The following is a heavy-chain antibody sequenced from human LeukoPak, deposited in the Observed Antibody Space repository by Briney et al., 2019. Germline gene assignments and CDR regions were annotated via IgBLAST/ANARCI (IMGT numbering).Heavy chain of an antibody. CDR3: ARVSTYYYYMDV. CDR1: GFTFDDYG. CDR2: INWNGGST. J-gene: IGHJ6*03. Sequence: GGSLRLSCAASGFTFDDYGMSWVRQAPGKGLEWVSGINWNGGSTGYADSVKGRFTISRDNAKNSLYLQMNSLRAEDTASYYCARVSTYYYYMDVWGKGTTVTVSS. V-gene: IGHV3-20*04.